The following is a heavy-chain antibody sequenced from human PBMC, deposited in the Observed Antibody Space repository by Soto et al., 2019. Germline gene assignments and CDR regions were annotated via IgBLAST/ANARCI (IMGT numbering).Heavy chain of an antibody. CDR2: IYSGGST. D-gene: IGHD3-3*01. CDR1: GFTVSSNY. Sequence: GGSLRLSCAASGFTVSSNYMSWVRQAPGKGLEWVSVIYSGGSTYYADSVKGRFTISRDNSKNTLYLQMNSLRAEDTAVYYCARDNYDFWSGPPPGYYYYGMDVWGQGTTVTVSS. J-gene: IGHJ6*02. CDR3: ARDNYDFWSGPPPGYYYYGMDV. V-gene: IGHV3-66*01.